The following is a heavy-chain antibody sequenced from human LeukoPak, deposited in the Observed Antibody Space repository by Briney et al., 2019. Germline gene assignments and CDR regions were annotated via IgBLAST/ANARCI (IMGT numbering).Heavy chain of an antibody. Sequence: PGGSLRLSCAASGFTFSSYGMHWVRQAPGKGLEWVAVISYDGSNKYYADSVKGRFTISRDNSKNTLYLQMNSLRAEDTAVYYCAKGATYYYDSSGYEIDYWGQGTLVTVSS. CDR1: GFTFSSYG. CDR2: ISYDGSNK. V-gene: IGHV3-30*18. D-gene: IGHD3-22*01. J-gene: IGHJ4*02. CDR3: AKGATYYYDSSGYEIDY.